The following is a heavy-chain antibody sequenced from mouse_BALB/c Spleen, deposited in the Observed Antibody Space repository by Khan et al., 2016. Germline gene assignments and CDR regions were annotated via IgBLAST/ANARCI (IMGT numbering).Heavy chain of an antibody. Sequence: QVQLQQSGAELMKPGASVKISCKATGYTFSSYWIEWVKQRPGHGLEWIGELLPGSGSTNYNEKFKGKATFTADTSSNTAYMQLSSLTSEDSAVSYCARSPLTGYYAMDYWGQGTSVTVSS. CDR1: GYTFSSYW. D-gene: IGHD4-1*01. V-gene: IGHV1-9*01. CDR2: LLPGSGST. J-gene: IGHJ4*01. CDR3: ARSPLTGYYAMDY.